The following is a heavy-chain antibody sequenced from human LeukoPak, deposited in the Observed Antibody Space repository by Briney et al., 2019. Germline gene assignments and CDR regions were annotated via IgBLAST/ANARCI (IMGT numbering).Heavy chain of an antibody. J-gene: IGHJ5*02. Sequence: GGSLRLSCAASGFTFGDYYMSWIRQAPGKGLEWVAVISYDGSNKYYADSVKGRFTISRDNSKNTLYLQMNSLRAEDTAVYYCARNGITMIVVVIGWFDPWGQGTLVTVSS. D-gene: IGHD3-22*01. CDR2: ISYDGSNK. V-gene: IGHV3-30-3*01. CDR3: ARNGITMIVVVIGWFDP. CDR1: GFTFGDYY.